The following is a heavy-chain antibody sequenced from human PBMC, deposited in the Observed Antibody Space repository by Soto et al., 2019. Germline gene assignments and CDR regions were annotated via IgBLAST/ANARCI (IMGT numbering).Heavy chain of an antibody. J-gene: IGHJ6*02. CDR2: ISYDGSNK. V-gene: IGHV3-30-3*01. CDR1: GFTFSSYD. CDR3: AREMVYAMLDDGGYYYYGMDV. Sequence: QVQLVESGGGVVQPGRSLRLSCAAYGFTFSSYDMHWVRQAPGKGLEWVAVISYDGSNKYYADSVKGRFTISRDNSKNTLYLQMNSLRAEDTAVYYCAREMVYAMLDDGGYYYYGMDVWGQGTTVTVSS. D-gene: IGHD2-8*01.